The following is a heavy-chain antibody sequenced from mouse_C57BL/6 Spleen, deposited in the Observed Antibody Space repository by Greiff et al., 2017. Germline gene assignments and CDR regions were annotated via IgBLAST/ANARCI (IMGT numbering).Heavy chain of an antibody. CDR1: GYTFTSYW. V-gene: IGHV1-53*01. D-gene: IGHD1-1*01. CDR2: INPSNGGT. Sequence: QVQLQQPGTELVKPGASVKLSCKASGYTFTSYWMHWVKQRPGQGLEWIGNINPSNGGTNYNEKFKSKATLTVDKSSSTAYMQLSSLTSEDSAVYYCARTITTVVDPAWFAYWGQGTLVTVSA. J-gene: IGHJ3*01. CDR3: ARTITTVVDPAWFAY.